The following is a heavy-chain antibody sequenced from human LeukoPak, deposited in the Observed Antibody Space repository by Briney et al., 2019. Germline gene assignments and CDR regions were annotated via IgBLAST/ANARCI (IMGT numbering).Heavy chain of an antibody. V-gene: IGHV3-21*01. Sequence: TGGSLRLSCAASGFTFSSYSVNWVRQAPGKGLEWVSSISSSSSYINYADSVKGRFTISRDNAKNSLYLQMNSLRAEDTAVYYCARVGSDYNYWGQGTRVTVSS. D-gene: IGHD3-10*01. CDR3: ARVGSDYNY. CDR2: ISSSSSYI. J-gene: IGHJ4*02. CDR1: GFTFSSYS.